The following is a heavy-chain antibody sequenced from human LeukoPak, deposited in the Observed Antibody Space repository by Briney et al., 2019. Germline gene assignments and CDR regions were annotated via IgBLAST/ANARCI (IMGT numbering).Heavy chain of an antibody. Sequence: ASVKVSCKASGYTFTSYGISWVRHPPGQGLQGMGWISSYNGNTNYAQKLQGRVTMTTDTSTSTAYMELRSLRYDDTAVYYCARDPPLGGSPFYFDYWGQGTLVTVSS. D-gene: IGHD1-26*01. CDR3: ARDPPLGGSPFYFDY. CDR2: ISSYNGNT. V-gene: IGHV1-18*01. J-gene: IGHJ4*02. CDR1: GYTFTSYG.